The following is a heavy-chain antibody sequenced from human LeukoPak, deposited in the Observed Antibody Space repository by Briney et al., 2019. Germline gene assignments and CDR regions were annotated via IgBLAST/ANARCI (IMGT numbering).Heavy chain of an antibody. Sequence: PGGSLRLSCAASGFTFSSYTMNWVRQAPGKGPEWVSSITTSSSYIYYADSVKGRFTITRDNARNSLYLQMNSLRAEDTALYYCARDGDTVLTRGYYYYMDVWGKGTTVTVSS. CDR2: ITTSSSYI. D-gene: IGHD4-23*01. CDR3: ARDGDTVLTRGYYYYMDV. CDR1: GFTFSSYT. J-gene: IGHJ6*03. V-gene: IGHV3-21*01.